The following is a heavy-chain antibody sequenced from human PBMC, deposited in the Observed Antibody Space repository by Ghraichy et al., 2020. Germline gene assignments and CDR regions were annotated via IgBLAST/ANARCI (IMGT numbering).Heavy chain of an antibody. CDR1: GGSISSGGYY. D-gene: IGHD3-22*01. CDR3: ARERSGYYSWVDY. V-gene: IGHV4-31*03. CDR2: IYYSGST. Sequence: SETLSLTCTVSGGSISSGGYYWSWIRQHPGKGLEWIGYIYYSGSTYYNPSLKSRVTISVDTSKNQFSLKLSSVTVADTAVYYCARERSGYYSWVDYWGQGTLVTVSS. J-gene: IGHJ4*02.